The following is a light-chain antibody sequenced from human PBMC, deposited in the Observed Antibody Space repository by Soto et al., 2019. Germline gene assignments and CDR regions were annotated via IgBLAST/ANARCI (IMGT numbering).Light chain of an antibody. Sequence: EIVLTQSAGTLSLSPGERATLSCRASQSVSSSFLTWYQQKPGQAPRLLIYGASSRATGIPDRFSGSGSGTDFTLTISRLEPEDFAVYYCQQYNNWPTFGGGTKVDI. CDR3: QQYNNWPT. J-gene: IGKJ4*01. CDR2: GAS. V-gene: IGKV3-20*01. CDR1: QSVSSSF.